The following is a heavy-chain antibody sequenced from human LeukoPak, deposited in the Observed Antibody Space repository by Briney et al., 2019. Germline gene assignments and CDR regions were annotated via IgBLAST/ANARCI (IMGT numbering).Heavy chain of an antibody. CDR2: INQDESKK. Sequence: GGSLRLSCAASGFTFSNDWMCWVRQAPGKGLEWVANINQDESKKYYADSVKGRFTISRDNAKNSPYLQMSSLTAEDTAIYYCARDHAYRADYWGQGTLVTVSS. D-gene: IGHD2-2*01. V-gene: IGHV3-7*01. CDR3: ARDHAYRADY. J-gene: IGHJ4*02. CDR1: GFTFSNDW.